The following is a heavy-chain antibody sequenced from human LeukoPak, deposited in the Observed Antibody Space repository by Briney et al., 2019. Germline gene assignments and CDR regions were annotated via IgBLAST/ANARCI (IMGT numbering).Heavy chain of an antibody. CDR2: IKQDGSEK. CDR1: GFTFSSYW. J-gene: IGHJ5*02. CDR3: VRGRERVASTNNWFDP. V-gene: IGHV3-7*04. D-gene: IGHD2-15*01. Sequence: GGSLRLPCAASGFTFSSYWMSWVRQAPGKGLEWVANIKQDGSEKYYVDSVKGRFTISRDNAKNSLHLQINSLRAEDTAIYYCVRGRERVASTNNWFDPWGHGTLVTVSS.